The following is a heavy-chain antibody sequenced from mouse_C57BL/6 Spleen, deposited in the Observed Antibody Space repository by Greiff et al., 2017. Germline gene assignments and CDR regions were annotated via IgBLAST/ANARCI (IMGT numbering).Heavy chain of an antibody. Sequence: QVQLQQSGPVLVKPGASVKISCKASGYTFTDSYINWVKQRPGQGLEWIGWIYPGSGNTKYNEKFKGKATLTVDKSSSTAYMQLSSLTSEDAAVYFCARGELLWYFDVWGTGTTVTVSS. V-gene: IGHV1-84*01. CDR3: ARGELLWYFDV. CDR2: IYPGSGNT. CDR1: GYTFTDSY. J-gene: IGHJ1*03.